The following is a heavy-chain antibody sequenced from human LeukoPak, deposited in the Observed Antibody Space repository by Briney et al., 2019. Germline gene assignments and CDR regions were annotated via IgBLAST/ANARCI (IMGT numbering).Heavy chain of an antibody. D-gene: IGHD3-22*01. J-gene: IGHJ4*02. V-gene: IGHV4-59*08. CDR3: ARLYDSSGYYYGPLDY. CDR1: GGSISSYY. CDR2: ISYSGST. Sequence: SETLSLTCTVSGGSISSYYWSWIRQPPGKGLEWIGYISYSGSTNYNPSLKSRVAISIDTSMNQCSLKLSSVTAADTAVYYCARLYDSSGYYYGPLDYWGQGTLVTVSS.